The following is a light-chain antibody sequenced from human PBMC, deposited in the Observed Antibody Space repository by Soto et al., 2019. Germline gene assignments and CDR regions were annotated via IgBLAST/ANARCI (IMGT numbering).Light chain of an antibody. CDR2: SSN. V-gene: IGLV1-44*01. CDR3: AAWDDSLNGYV. J-gene: IGLJ1*01. Sequence: QAVLTQPPSASGTPGQRVTISCSGSSSNIGSNSVNWYQQLPGTAPKLLIYSSNQRPSGVPDRFSDSKSGTSASLAISGLQSEDEADYYCAAWDDSLNGYVFGTGTKVTVL. CDR1: SSNIGSNS.